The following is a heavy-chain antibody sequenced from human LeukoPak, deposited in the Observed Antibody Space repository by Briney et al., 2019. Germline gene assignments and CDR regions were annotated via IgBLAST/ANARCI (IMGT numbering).Heavy chain of an antibody. CDR2: ISPSGGIT. V-gene: IGHV3-23*01. CDR3: AREAGDREGPFDY. CDR1: GFTFSTYG. Sequence: GGTLRLSCAASGFTFSTYGMNWVRQAPGKGLEWVSGISPSGGITYYTDSVKGRFTISRDNAKNSLYLQMNSLRAEDTALYYCAREAGDREGPFDYWGQGTLVTVSS. D-gene: IGHD1-14*01. J-gene: IGHJ4*02.